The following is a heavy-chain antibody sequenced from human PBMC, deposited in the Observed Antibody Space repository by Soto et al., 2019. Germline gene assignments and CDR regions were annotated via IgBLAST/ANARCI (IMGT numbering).Heavy chain of an antibody. CDR1: GGSISSSNW. D-gene: IGHD3-10*01. V-gene: IGHV4-4*02. J-gene: IGHJ5*02. CDR3: ARGEGYYGSGSFHGWFDP. CDR2: IYHSGST. Sequence: SSETLSLTCAVSGGSISSSNWWSWVRQPPGKGLEWIGEIYHSGSTNYNPSLKSRVTIAVDKSKNQFSLKLSSVTAADTAVYYCARGEGYYGSGSFHGWFDPWGQGTLVTVSS.